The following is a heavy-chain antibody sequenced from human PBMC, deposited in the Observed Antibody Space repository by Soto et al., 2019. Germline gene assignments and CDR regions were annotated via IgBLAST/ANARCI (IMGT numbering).Heavy chain of an antibody. V-gene: IGHV4-59*08. CDR2: IYNSGST. J-gene: IGHJ4*02. Sequence: QVQLQESGPGLVKPSETLSLTCTVSGASISSSYWSWIRQPPGKGLEWIGYIYNSGSTTYNPSLKSRVTISVDTSKNQFSLKLSSATAADTAVYYCARRYSYGHFDYWGQGTLVTVSS. D-gene: IGHD5-18*01. CDR1: GASISSSY. CDR3: ARRYSYGHFDY.